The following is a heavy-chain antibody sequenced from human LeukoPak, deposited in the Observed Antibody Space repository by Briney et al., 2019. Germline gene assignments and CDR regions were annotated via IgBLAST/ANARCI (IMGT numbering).Heavy chain of an antibody. CDR3: ARYVWGSYPTFEDY. Sequence: PSETLSLTCTVSGGSISSYYWSWIRQPPGKGWVWVGYIFLNGSTNYNPSLKSRVTISVDKSKNKFSLKLRSVTAADTAVYYCARYVWGSYPTFEDYWGQGTLVTVSS. V-gene: IGHV4-59*01. CDR1: GGSISSYY. D-gene: IGHD3-16*02. J-gene: IGHJ4*02. CDR2: IFLNGST.